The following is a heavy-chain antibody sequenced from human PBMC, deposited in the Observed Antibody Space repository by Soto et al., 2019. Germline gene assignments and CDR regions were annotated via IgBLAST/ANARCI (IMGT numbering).Heavy chain of an antibody. CDR3: ATGDYYYDSSGYYRFDY. CDR1: GYTLTELS. CDR2: FDPEDGET. Sequence: GXSVKVSYKVTGYTLTELSMHLGRHSPGKGLEWMGGFDPEDGETIYAQKFQGRVTMTEDTSTDTAYMELSSLRSEDTAVYYCATGDYYYDSSGYYRFDYWGQGTLVTVSS. V-gene: IGHV1-24*01. J-gene: IGHJ4*02. D-gene: IGHD3-22*01.